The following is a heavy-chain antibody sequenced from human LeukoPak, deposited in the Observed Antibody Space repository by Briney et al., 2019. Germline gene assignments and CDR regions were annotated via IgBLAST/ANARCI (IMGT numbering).Heavy chain of an antibody. V-gene: IGHV4-30-4*01. CDR1: GGSISSGDYY. D-gene: IGHD4-23*01. CDR3: ARGYGGPEDAFDI. CDR2: IYYSGST. Sequence: SQTLSLTCTVSGGSISSGDYYWSWIRQPPGKGLEWIGYIYYSGSTYYNPSLKSRVTISVDTSKNQFSLKLSSVTAADTAVYYCARGYGGPEDAFDIWGQGTMVTVSS. J-gene: IGHJ3*02.